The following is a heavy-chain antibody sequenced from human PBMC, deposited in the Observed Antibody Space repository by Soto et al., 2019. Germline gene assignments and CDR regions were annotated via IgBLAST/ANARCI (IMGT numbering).Heavy chain of an antibody. V-gene: IGHV4-39*01. J-gene: IGHJ5*02. D-gene: IGHD3-10*01. CDR2: IYYSGST. CDR3: ARHLWNYGSGKKGGSEYNWFDP. CDR1: GGSISSSSYY. Sequence: QLQLQESGPGLVKPSETLSLTCTVSGGSISSSSYYWGWIRQPPGKGLEWIGSIYYSGSTYYNPSLKSRVTVSVDMSKNQFSLKLSSVTAADMAVYYCARHLWNYGSGKKGGSEYNWFDPWGQGTLVTVSS.